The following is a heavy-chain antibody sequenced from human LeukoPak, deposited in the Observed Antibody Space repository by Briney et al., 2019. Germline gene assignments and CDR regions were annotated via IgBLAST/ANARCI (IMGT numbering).Heavy chain of an antibody. CDR1: GGSISSGGYY. Sequence: SQTLSLTCTVSGGSISSGGYYWSWIRQHPGKGLEWIGYIYYSGSTYYNPSLKSRVTISVDTSKNQFSLKLSSVTAAGTAVYYCARAWCGATSTDFDLWGQGTLVTVSS. D-gene: IGHD1-26*01. V-gene: IGHV4-31*03. CDR2: IYYSGST. CDR3: ARAWCGATSTDFDL. J-gene: IGHJ4*02.